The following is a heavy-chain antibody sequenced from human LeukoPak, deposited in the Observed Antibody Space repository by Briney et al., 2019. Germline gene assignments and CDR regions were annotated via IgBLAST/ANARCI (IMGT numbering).Heavy chain of an antibody. V-gene: IGHV3-23*01. CDR3: AKDPRVLRFLGSFDL. D-gene: IGHD3-3*01. Sequence: GGSLRLSCAASGFTFSSYAMSWVRQAPGKGLEWVSAISGSGGSTYYADSVKGRFTISRDNSKNTLYLQMNSLRAEDTAVYYCAKDPRVLRFLGSFDLWGRGTLVTVSS. J-gene: IGHJ2*01. CDR1: GFTFSSYA. CDR2: ISGSGGST.